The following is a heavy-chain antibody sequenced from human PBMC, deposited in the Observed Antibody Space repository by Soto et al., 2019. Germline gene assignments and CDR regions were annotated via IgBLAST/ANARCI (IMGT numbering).Heavy chain of an antibody. CDR3: ANAAPGGFWCRYYELFGY. J-gene: IGHJ4*02. CDR1: GFTFNNYA. V-gene: IGHV3-23*01. Sequence: GGSLRLSCAASGFTFNNYAMPWVRQAPGKGLEWVAVILAGGGSTNYADSVKGRITISRDNSKNTLYLQMNSLRAEDTAVYYCANAAPGGFWCRYYELFGYWGQGTMVTVSS. CDR2: ILAGGGST. D-gene: IGHD3-3*01.